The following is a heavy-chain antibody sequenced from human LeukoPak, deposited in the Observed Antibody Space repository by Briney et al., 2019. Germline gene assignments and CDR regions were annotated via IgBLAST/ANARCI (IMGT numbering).Heavy chain of an antibody. D-gene: IGHD6-13*01. Sequence: GGSLRLSCSASGFTFSSFPMHWVRQAPGKGLEYVSAITNNGGGTYYAVSVKGRFTISRDNSKNTLYLQMSSLRAEDTAVYYCVKEYGSSCYNWGQGTLVTVSS. J-gene: IGHJ4*02. CDR1: GFTFSSFP. V-gene: IGHV3-64D*09. CDR3: VKEYGSSCYN. CDR2: ITNNGGGT.